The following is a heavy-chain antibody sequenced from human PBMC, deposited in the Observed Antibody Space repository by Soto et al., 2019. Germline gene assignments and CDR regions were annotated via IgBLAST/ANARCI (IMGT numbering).Heavy chain of an antibody. CDR2: IYYSGST. CDR1: GGSISSGGYY. V-gene: IGHV4-31*03. Sequence: SETLSLTCTVSGGSISSGGYYWSWIRQHPGKGLEWIGYIYYSGSTYYNPSLKSRVTISVDTSKNQFSLKLSSVTAADTAVYYCARYSSWYVTPAYWGQGTLVTVSS. J-gene: IGHJ4*02. D-gene: IGHD6-13*01. CDR3: ARYSSWYVTPAY.